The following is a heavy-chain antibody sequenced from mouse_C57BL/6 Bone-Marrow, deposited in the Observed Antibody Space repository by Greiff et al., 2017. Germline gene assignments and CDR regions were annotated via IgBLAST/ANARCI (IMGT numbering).Heavy chain of an antibody. Sequence: QVQLKQSGPELVKPGASVKISCKASGYAFSSSWMNWVKQRPGKGLEWIGRIYPGDGDTNYNGKFKGKATLTADKSPSTAYMQLSSLTSEDSAVYFCARSLSLRGFDYWGQGTTLTVSS. J-gene: IGHJ2*01. CDR2: IYPGDGDT. CDR3: ARSLSLRGFDY. D-gene: IGHD6-2*01. V-gene: IGHV1-82*01. CDR1: GYAFSSSW.